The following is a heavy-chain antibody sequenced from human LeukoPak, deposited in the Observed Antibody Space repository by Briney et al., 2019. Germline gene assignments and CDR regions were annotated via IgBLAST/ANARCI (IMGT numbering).Heavy chain of an antibody. J-gene: IGHJ6*02. D-gene: IGHD3-22*01. CDR1: GFTFSSYW. CDR3: ARDDRKVYYYYGMDV. V-gene: IGHV3-7*03. Sequence: GGSLRLSCAASGFTFSSYWMSWVRQAPGKGLEWVANIKQDGSEEYYVDSVKGRFTISRDNAKNSLYLQMNSLRAEDTAVYYCARDDRKVYYYYGMDVWGQGTTVTVSS. CDR2: IKQDGSEE.